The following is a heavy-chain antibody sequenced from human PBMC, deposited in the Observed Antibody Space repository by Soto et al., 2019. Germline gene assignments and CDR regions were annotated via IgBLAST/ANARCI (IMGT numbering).Heavy chain of an antibody. D-gene: IGHD3-22*01. CDR2: MNPNSGNQ. V-gene: IGHV1-8*01. CDR3: AIGHEYYDSSGYNDC. Sequence: QVQLVQSGAEVKKPGASVKVSCKASGYTFTSYDINWVRQASGQGLEWMGWMNPNSGNQGSAQKFQGRVTMTRSTSINTAYMVLSSLRSEDTAVYYCAIGHEYYDSSGYNDCCGQGTLVTVSS. J-gene: IGHJ4*02. CDR1: GYTFTSYD.